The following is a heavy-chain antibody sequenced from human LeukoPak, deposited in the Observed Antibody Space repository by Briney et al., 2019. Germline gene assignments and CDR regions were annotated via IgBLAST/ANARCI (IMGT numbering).Heavy chain of an antibody. CDR3: AKMTYNWNPGDYFDY. D-gene: IGHD1-20*01. J-gene: IGHJ4*02. CDR2: ISGSGGST. CDR1: GFTFSSYA. V-gene: IGHV3-23*01. Sequence: PGGSLRPSCAASGFTFSSYAMSWVRQAPGKGLEWVSAISGSGGSTYYADSVKGRFTISRDNSKNTLYLQMNSLRAEDTAVYYCAKMTYNWNPGDYFDYWGQGTLVTVSS.